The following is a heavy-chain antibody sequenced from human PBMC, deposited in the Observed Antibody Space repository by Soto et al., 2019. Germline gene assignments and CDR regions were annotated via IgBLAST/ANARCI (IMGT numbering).Heavy chain of an antibody. Sequence: QVQLVQSGAEVKKPGASVKVSCKASGYTFTGYYMHWVRQAPGQGLEWMGWINPNSGGTNYAQKFQGRLTMTRDTSISTAYMELSRLRSDDTAVYYCARSIAAAGTGYYGMDVWGQGTTVTVSS. CDR2: INPNSGGT. V-gene: IGHV1-2*02. CDR3: ARSIAAAGTGYYGMDV. D-gene: IGHD6-13*01. J-gene: IGHJ6*02. CDR1: GYTFTGYY.